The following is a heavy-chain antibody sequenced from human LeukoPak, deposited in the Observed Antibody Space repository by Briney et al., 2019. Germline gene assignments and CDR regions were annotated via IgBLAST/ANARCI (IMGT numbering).Heavy chain of an antibody. Sequence: GGSLRLSCAASGFTFTNHAMNWVRQAPGKGLEWVSIISGGVFSGSATVTYYADSVKGRFTISRDNSKNTLYLQMNSLRAEDTAVYYCAKDRSGYDSVFDYWGQGTLVTVSS. CDR3: AKDRSGYDSVFDY. V-gene: IGHV3-23*01. CDR2: ISGGVFSGSATVT. J-gene: IGHJ4*02. D-gene: IGHD5-12*01. CDR1: GFTFTNHA.